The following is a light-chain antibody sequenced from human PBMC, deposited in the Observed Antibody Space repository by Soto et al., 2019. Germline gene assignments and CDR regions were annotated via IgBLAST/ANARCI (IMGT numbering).Light chain of an antibody. V-gene: IGLV2-14*01. CDR1: SSDVGDYSS. J-gene: IGLJ2*01. CDR2: GVT. CDR3: SAYTSTITVA. Sequence: QSVLTQPASVSGSPGQSITVSCTRTSSDVGDYSSVSWYQQHPGKAPKLIISGVTNRPSGVSNRFSGSKSGNTASLTISGLQAEDEADYYCSAYTSTITVAFGGGTKLTVL.